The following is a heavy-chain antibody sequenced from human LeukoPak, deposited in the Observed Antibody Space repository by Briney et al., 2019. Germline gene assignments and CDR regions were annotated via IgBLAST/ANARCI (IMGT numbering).Heavy chain of an antibody. Sequence: SETLSLTCTVSGGSISSYYWSWIRQPPGKGLEWIGYIYYSGSANYNPSLKSRVTISVDTSKNQSSLKLSSVTAADTAVYYCARHAHPNYSSGWQNWGQGTLVTVSS. J-gene: IGHJ4*02. CDR3: ARHAHPNYSSGWQN. D-gene: IGHD6-19*01. CDR2: IYYSGSA. V-gene: IGHV4-59*08. CDR1: GGSISSYY.